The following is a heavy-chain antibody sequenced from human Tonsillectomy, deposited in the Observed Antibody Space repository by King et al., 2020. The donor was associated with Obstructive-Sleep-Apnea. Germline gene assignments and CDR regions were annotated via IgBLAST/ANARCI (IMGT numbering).Heavy chain of an antibody. CDR3: AKAVAGKGDY. V-gene: IGHV3-23*04. Sequence: VQLVESGGGLVQPGGSLRLSCAAXGFTFSSYGMSWVRQAPGKGLEWVSGISGSGGNTNYADSVKGRFTISRDNSKNTVYLQMNSLRAEDTALYYCAKAVAGKGDYWGQGTLVTVSS. CDR2: ISGSGGNT. D-gene: IGHD6-19*01. CDR1: GFTFSSYG. J-gene: IGHJ4*02.